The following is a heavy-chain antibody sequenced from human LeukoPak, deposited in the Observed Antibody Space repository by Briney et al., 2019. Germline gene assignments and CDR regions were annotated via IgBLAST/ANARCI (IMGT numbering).Heavy chain of an antibody. Sequence: GGSLRLSCAASGFTFSSYAMHWVRQAPGKGLEWVAVISYDGSNKYYADSVKGRFTISRDNSKNTLYLQMNSLRAEDTAVYYCARKASSGWGYFDYWGQGTLVTVSS. V-gene: IGHV3-30*04. D-gene: IGHD6-19*01. J-gene: IGHJ4*02. CDR1: GFTFSSYA. CDR3: ARKASSGWGYFDY. CDR2: ISYDGSNK.